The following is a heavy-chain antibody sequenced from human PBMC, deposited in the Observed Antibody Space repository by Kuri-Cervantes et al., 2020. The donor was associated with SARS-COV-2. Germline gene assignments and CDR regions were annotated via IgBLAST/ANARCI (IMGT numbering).Heavy chain of an antibody. CDR2: INAGNGNT. D-gene: IGHD1-26*01. J-gene: IGHJ6*02. CDR3: ARGLGIVGATESPGMDV. CDR1: GYTFTSYA. V-gene: IGHV1-3*01. Sequence: ASVKVSCKASGYTFTSYAMHWGRQAPGQRLEWMGWINAGNGNTKYSQKFQGRVTITRDTSASTAYMELSSLRSEDTAVYYCARGLGIVGATESPGMDVWGQGTTVTVSS.